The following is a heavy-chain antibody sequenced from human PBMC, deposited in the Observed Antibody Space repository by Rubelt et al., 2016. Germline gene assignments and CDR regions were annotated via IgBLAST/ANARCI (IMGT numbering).Heavy chain of an antibody. D-gene: IGHD5-18*01. V-gene: IGHV1-69*01. J-gene: IGHJ4*02. CDR1: GGTFSSYA. CDR3: ARRGPYSYGHYFDY. Sequence: GSSVEVSCKAPGGTFSSYAISWVRQAPGQGLEWMGGIIPIFGTANYAQKFQGRVTITADESTSTAYMELSSLRSEDTAVYYCARRGPYSYGHYFDYWGQGTLVTVSS. CDR2: IIPIFGTA.